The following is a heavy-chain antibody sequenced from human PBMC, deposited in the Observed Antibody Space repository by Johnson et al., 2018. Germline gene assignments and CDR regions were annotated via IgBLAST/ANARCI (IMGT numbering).Heavy chain of an antibody. V-gene: IGHV3-23*04. Sequence: VQLVQSGGGVVQPGGSLRLSCAASGFTFTSYAMSWVRQTPGKGLEWVSAISVSGGSTYYADSVKGRFTITRDNSKNTLYLQMNSRRAEDTAVYYCAKAPGWYYAQWDAFDMWGQGTMVTVSS. J-gene: IGHJ3*02. D-gene: IGHD3-3*01. CDR2: ISVSGGST. CDR3: AKAPGWYYAQWDAFDM. CDR1: GFTFTSYA.